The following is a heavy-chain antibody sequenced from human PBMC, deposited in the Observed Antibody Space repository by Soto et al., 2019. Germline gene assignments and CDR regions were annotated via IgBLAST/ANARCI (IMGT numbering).Heavy chain of an antibody. V-gene: IGHV1-18*01. J-gene: IGHJ5*02. CDR2: ISAYNGNT. CDR3: ARTSGYSSTDNWFDP. CDR1: GYTFTSYG. Sequence: ASVKVSCKASGYTFTSYGISWVRQSPGQGLEWMGWISAYNGNTNNAQKFQGRVAVTTDTSTSTAYMEPMNLRSDDTAVYYCARTSGYSSTDNWFDPWGQGTLVTVSS. D-gene: IGHD6-13*01.